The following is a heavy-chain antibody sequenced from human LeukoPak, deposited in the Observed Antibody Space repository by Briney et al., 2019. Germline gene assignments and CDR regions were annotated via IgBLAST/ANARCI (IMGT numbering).Heavy chain of an antibody. D-gene: IGHD2-15*01. Sequence: GGSLRLSCAASGFTFSSYWMSWVRQAPGKGLEWVANMKQDGSEKYYVDSVKGRFTISRDNAENSLYLQMNSLRAEDTAVYYCARVRGPAIYCSGGSCYHGMDVWGQGTTVTVSS. J-gene: IGHJ6*02. CDR2: MKQDGSEK. CDR3: ARVRGPAIYCSGGSCYHGMDV. V-gene: IGHV3-7*01. CDR1: GFTFSSYW.